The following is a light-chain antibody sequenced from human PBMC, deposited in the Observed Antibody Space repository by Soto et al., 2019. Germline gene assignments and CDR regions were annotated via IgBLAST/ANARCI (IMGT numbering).Light chain of an antibody. J-gene: IGLJ1*01. Sequence: QSVLTQPPSASGTPGQRVTISCSGSSSNIGSNYVYWYQQLPGTAPKLLIYRNNQRPSGVPDRFSGSKSGTSASLAIGGLGSEVEPDYYCAAWDDSLSGYVFGTGTKVTVL. CDR2: RNN. V-gene: IGLV1-47*01. CDR3: AAWDDSLSGYV. CDR1: SSNIGSNY.